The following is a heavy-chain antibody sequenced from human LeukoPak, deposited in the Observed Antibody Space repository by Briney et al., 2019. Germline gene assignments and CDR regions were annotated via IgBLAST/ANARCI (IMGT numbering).Heavy chain of an antibody. V-gene: IGHV3-21*04. D-gene: IGHD2-8*01. Sequence: GGSLRLSCAASGFTFSNYNMNWVRQAPGKGLEWVSCISISSNYIYYPDSVKGRFTISRDNSKNSLYLQMNSLRTEDTALYYCAKGGSSLRLMQHRGQGTLVTVSS. CDR2: ISISSNYI. CDR3: AKGGSSLRLMQH. J-gene: IGHJ4*02. CDR1: GFTFSNYN.